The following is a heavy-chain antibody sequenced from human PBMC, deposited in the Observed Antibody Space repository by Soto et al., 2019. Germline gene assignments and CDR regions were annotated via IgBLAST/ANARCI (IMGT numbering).Heavy chain of an antibody. D-gene: IGHD5-18*01. CDR2: INHSGST. J-gene: IGHJ4*02. V-gene: IGHV4-34*01. Sequence: PSETLSLTCAVYGGSFSGYYWSWIRQPPGKGLEWIGEINHSGSTNYNPSLKSRVTISVDTSKSQFSLKLSSVTAADTAVYYCAGCGYSYGCDYWGQGTLVTVSS. CDR1: GGSFSGYY. CDR3: AGCGYSYGCDY.